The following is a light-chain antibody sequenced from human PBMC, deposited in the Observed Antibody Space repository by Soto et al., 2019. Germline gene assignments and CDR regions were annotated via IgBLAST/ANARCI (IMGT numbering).Light chain of an antibody. CDR2: DVS. Sequence: QSVLTQPASVSGSPGQSITISCTGTSSGVGGYNYVSWYQQYPGKAPKLMIFDVSYRPSGVSNRFSGSKSGNTASLTISGLQAEDEADYYCSSYTSSSSNVFGTGTKATV. J-gene: IGLJ1*01. CDR3: SSYTSSSSNV. V-gene: IGLV2-14*01. CDR1: SSGVGGYNY.